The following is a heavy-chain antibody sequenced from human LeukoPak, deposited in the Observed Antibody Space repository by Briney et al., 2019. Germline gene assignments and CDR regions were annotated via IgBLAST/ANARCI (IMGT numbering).Heavy chain of an antibody. D-gene: IGHD3-9*01. J-gene: IGHJ6*02. Sequence: SETLSLTCTVSGGSISSYYWSWIQQPAGKGLEWIGRIYTSGSTNYNPSLKSRVTMSVDTSKNQFSLKLSSVTAADTAVYYCARSKGYFDRENSYYYYYGMDVWGQGTTVTVSS. CDR3: ARSKGYFDRENSYYYYYGMDV. CDR2: IYTSGST. V-gene: IGHV4-4*07. CDR1: GGSISSYY.